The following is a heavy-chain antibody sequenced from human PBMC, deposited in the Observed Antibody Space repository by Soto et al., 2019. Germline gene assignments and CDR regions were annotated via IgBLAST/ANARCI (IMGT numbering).Heavy chain of an antibody. CDR2: VYYTGST. CDR1: GGSISGSY. CDR3: ARSVAVPGAHIDY. D-gene: IGHD6-19*01. Sequence: SETPSRTCSVSGGSISGSYWSWIRQSPGKGLEWLGYVYYTGSTNYSPSLRSRVSISVDTSKNEFSLRLSSVTAADTAVYFCARSVAVPGAHIDYWGYRTNPTVSS. V-gene: IGHV4-59*01. J-gene: IGHJ4*01.